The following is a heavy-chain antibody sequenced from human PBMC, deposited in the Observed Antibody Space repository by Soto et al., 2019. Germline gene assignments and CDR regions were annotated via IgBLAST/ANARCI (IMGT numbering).Heavy chain of an antibody. CDR2: ISSSSSYI. V-gene: IGHV3-21*04. D-gene: IGHD3-16*01. Sequence: EVQLVESGGGLVKPGGSLRLSCAASGFTFSSYSMNWVRQAPGKGLEWVSSISSSSSYIYYADSVKGRFTISRDNAKNSLYLQMNSLRAEDTAVYYCARVKGYVFLPDWGTDYWGQGTLVTVSS. J-gene: IGHJ4*02. CDR1: GFTFSSYS. CDR3: ARVKGYVFLPDWGTDY.